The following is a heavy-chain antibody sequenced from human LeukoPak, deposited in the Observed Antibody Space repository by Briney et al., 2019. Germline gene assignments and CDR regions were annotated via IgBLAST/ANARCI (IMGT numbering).Heavy chain of an antibody. CDR2: ITYDGSNK. J-gene: IGHJ6*03. CDR1: GFTFSNYA. CDR3: ARDGYFGSDSVTGAGALGDYYMDV. V-gene: IGHV3-30*04. Sequence: QAGGSLRLSCAASGFTFSNYAMHWVRQAPGKGLEWVAIITYDGSNKDYADVVKGRFTISRDNSKNTLYLQMNSLRAEDTAPYYCARDGYFGSDSVTGAGALGDYYMDVWGKGTTVTVSS. D-gene: IGHD3-9*01.